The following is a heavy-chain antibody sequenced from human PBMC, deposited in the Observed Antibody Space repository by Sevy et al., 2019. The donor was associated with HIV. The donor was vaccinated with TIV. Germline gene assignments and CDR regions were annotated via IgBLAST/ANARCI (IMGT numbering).Heavy chain of an antibody. Sequence: GGSLRLSCATSGFTFDDYTMHWVRQAPGKGLEWVSGISWNSGSIGYADSVKGRFTISRDNAKNSLYLQMNSLRAEDTALYYCAKDISGEGVGSYYFDYWGQGTQVTVSS. CDR1: GFTFDDYT. CDR3: AKDISGEGVGSYYFDY. D-gene: IGHD1-26*01. J-gene: IGHJ4*02. CDR2: ISWNSGSI. V-gene: IGHV3-9*01.